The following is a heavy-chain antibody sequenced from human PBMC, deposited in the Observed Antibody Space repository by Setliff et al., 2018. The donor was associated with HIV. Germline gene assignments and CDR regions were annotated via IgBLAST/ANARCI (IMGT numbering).Heavy chain of an antibody. CDR3: AREAASISEDYYDTNDCLY. D-gene: IGHD3-22*01. CDR2: ISGSGSTT. V-gene: IGHV3-48*03. Sequence: QPGGSLRFSCAGSGFTFNSYEMHWVRQAPGKGLEWIAYISGSGSTTHYADSVRGRVTISRDNGKKSMYLQMRSLRAEDTAIYYCAREAASISEDYYDTNDCLYWGRGTLVTVSS. J-gene: IGHJ4*02. CDR1: GFTFNSYE.